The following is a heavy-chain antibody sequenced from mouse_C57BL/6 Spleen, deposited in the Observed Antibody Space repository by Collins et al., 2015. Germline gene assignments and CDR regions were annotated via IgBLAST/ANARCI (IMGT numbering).Heavy chain of an antibody. CDR1: GYAFSSYW. Sequence: QVQLQQSGAELVKPGASVKISCKASGYAFSSYWMNWVKQRPGKGLEWIGQIYPGDGDTNYNGKFKGEATLTADKSSSTAYMQLSSLTSEDSAVYFCARWYDYDEGFAYWGQGTLVTVSA. D-gene: IGHD2-4*01. J-gene: IGHJ3*01. V-gene: IGHV1-80*01. CDR3: ARWYDYDEGFAY. CDR2: IYPGDGDT.